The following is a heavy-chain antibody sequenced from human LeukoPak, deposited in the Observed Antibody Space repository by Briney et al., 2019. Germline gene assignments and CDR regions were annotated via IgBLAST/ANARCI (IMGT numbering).Heavy chain of an antibody. CDR3: AKEAYGSGTLYDAFDI. V-gene: IGHV3-53*01. D-gene: IGHD3-10*01. CDR1: RFTVNTNH. CDR2: IYNGGST. Sequence: GSLRLSCAASRFTVNTNHMHWVRQAPGKGLGWVSTIYNGGSTYYVDSVKGRFTISRDNFKNTLYLQMNSLRAEDTAVYYCAKEAYGSGTLYDAFDIWGQGTMVTVSS. J-gene: IGHJ3*02.